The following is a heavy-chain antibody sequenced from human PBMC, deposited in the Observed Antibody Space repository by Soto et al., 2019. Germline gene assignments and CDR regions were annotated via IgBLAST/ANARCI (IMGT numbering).Heavy chain of an antibody. CDR3: ARTRSFTLGFYYDGMDV. CDR1: GYSFASYW. D-gene: IGHD6-6*01. J-gene: IGHJ6*02. Sequence: GESLKISCQGSGYSFASYWIGWVRQMPGKDLEWMGIIYPGDSDTRYSPPFQGQVTISADKSLRTAYLQWTSLKASDTALYYCARTRSFTLGFYYDGMDVWGQGTTVTVSS. V-gene: IGHV5-51*01. CDR2: IYPGDSDT.